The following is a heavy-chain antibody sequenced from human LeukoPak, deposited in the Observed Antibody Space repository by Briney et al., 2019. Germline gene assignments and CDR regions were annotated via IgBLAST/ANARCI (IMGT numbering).Heavy chain of an antibody. CDR1: GYTFTGYY. J-gene: IGHJ6*03. D-gene: IGHD3-9*01. Sequence: ASVKVSCKASGYTFTGYYMHWVRQAPGQGLEWMGWINPNSGGTNYAQKFQGRVTMTRDTSISTAYMELSRLRSDDTAVYYCARDRSHYDILTGYRTNYYMDVWGKGTTVTISS. CDR2: INPNSGGT. CDR3: ARDRSHYDILTGYRTNYYMDV. V-gene: IGHV1-2*02.